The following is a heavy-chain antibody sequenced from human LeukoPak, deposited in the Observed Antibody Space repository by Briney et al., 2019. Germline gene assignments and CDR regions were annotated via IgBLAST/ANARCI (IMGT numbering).Heavy chain of an antibody. V-gene: IGHV4-39*01. CDR1: GGSISDSIYY. D-gene: IGHD3-10*01. Sequence: KASETLSLTCSASGGSISDSIYYWGWIRQPPGKGLEWIGNIDYSGSAYYSPSLKSRVTLSVDTSKNQFSLRLSSVTAADTAVYYCGRHVASSGTGHYSYGMDVWGQGTTVTVSS. J-gene: IGHJ6*02. CDR2: IDYSGSA. CDR3: GRHVASSGTGHYSYGMDV.